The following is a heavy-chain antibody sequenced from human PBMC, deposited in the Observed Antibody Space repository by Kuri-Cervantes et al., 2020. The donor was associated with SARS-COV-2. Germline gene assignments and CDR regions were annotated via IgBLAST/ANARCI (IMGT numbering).Heavy chain of an antibody. J-gene: IGHJ1*01. CDR3: ARSCTYARCSEYFQH. V-gene: IGHV3-66*02. D-gene: IGHD2-8*01. CDR2: IYAGGGT. CDR1: GFIVSSSY. Sequence: GESLKISCAASGFIVSSSYMSWVRQAPGKGLEWVSIIYAGGGTYYADSVKGQFTISRDISKSTVFLQMNRLRPEDTAVYYCARSCTYARCSEYFQHWGQGTLVTVSS.